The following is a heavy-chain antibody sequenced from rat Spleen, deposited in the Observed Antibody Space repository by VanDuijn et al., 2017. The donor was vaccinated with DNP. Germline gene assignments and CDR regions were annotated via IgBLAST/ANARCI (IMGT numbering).Heavy chain of an antibody. CDR1: GYSITSDY. V-gene: IGHV3-1*01. J-gene: IGHJ2*01. CDR2: ISYSGRT. CDR3: ARWSDYFDY. Sequence: EVQLQESGPGLVKPSQSLSLTCSVTGYSITSDYWGWIRKFPGNKMEWIGHISYSGRTTYNPSLKSRISITRETSKNQFFLQLNSVSPEDTATYYCARWSDYFDYWGQGVMVTVSS.